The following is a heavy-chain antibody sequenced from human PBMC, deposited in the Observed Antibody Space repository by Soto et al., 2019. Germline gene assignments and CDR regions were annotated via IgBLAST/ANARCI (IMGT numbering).Heavy chain of an antibody. D-gene: IGHD3-3*01. V-gene: IGHV3-48*03. CDR2: ISSGGSNI. J-gene: IGHJ4*02. CDR1: GFTFSSYE. Sequence: GGSLRLSCAASGFTFSSYEMNCVRQAPGKGREWDSYISSGGSNIYYADSVEGRFTISRDDAKNSLYLQMNSLRAEDTAIYYCARDGRFLEWLLLDSWGQGTLVTV. CDR3: ARDGRFLEWLLLDS.